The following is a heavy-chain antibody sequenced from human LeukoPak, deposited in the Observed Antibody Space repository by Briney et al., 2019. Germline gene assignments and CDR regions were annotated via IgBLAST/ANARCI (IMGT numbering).Heavy chain of an antibody. J-gene: IGHJ6*03. Sequence: GGSLRLSCAASGFTFSDYYMSWIRQAPGKGLEWVSYISSSSSYIYYADSVKGRFTISRDNARNSLYLQMNSLRAEDTAVYYCARCPMATIYYYYYYMDVWGKGTTVTVSS. D-gene: IGHD5-24*01. V-gene: IGHV3-11*06. CDR1: GFTFSDYY. CDR2: ISSSSSYI. CDR3: ARCPMATIYYYYYYMDV.